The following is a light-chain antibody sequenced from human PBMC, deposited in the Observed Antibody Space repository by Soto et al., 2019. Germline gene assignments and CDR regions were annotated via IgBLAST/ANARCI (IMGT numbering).Light chain of an antibody. Sequence: EIVMTQSQATLSVSPGDRATLSCRAGQALGNSVPLYHHERAQAPRLLIYGASTRATGISARCSGSGSGTEFTPTIISLQSEDFVVYYCQQYEKWSPSITFGQGTRLEIK. CDR1: QALGNS. V-gene: IGKV3-15*01. CDR3: QQYEKWSPSIT. CDR2: GAS. J-gene: IGKJ5*01.